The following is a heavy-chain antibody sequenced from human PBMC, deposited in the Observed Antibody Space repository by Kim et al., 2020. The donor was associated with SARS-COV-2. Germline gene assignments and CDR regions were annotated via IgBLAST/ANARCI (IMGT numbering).Heavy chain of an antibody. Sequence: GGSLRLSCAASGFTFSSYAMHWVRQAPGKGLEWVTVISYDGSNKYYADSVKGRFTISRDNSKNTLYLQMNSLRAEDTSVYYCARDNPAGTHSYYGMDVWGQGTTVTVSS. V-gene: IGHV3-30*04. CDR3: ARDNPAGTHSYYGMDV. CDR1: GFTFSSYA. CDR2: ISYDGSNK. D-gene: IGHD6-13*01. J-gene: IGHJ6*02.